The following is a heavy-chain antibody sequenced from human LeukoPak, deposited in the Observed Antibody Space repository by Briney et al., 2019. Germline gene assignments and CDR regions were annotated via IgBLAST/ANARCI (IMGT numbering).Heavy chain of an antibody. CDR3: ASYYYDKSEYPFDI. V-gene: IGHV3-74*01. D-gene: IGHD3-22*01. CDR1: GFTFNSYW. CDR2: INSDGSST. Sequence: VGSLTGYSAASGFTFNSYWLHWVRQAPGKGLVWVSRINSDGSSTSYADSVKGRFTISRDNAKNTLYLQMNSLRAEDTAVYYCASYYYDKSEYPFDIWGQGRMDFVSS. J-gene: IGHJ3*02.